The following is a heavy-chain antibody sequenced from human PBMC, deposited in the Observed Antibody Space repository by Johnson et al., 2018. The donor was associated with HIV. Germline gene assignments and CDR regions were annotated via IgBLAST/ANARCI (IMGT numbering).Heavy chain of an antibody. Sequence: VQLVESGGGLVKPGGSLRLPCAASGFTFSDYYMSWIRQAPGKGLEWVSVIYSGGSTYYADSVKGRFTISRDNSKNTLYLQMNSVRAEDTAVYYCARGLGSRSAFDIWGQGTMVTVSS. J-gene: IGHJ3*02. D-gene: IGHD2-2*01. CDR2: IYSGGST. CDR1: GFTFSDYY. CDR3: ARGLGSRSAFDI. V-gene: IGHV3-66*01.